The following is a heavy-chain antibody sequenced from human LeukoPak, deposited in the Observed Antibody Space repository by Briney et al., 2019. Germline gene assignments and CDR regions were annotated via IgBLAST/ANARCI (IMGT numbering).Heavy chain of an antibody. CDR1: GGSISSGGYY. J-gene: IGHJ3*02. Sequence: SETLSLTCTVSGGSISSGGYYWSWIRQHPGKGLEWIGYIYYSGSTYYNPSLKSRVTISVDTSKNQFSLKLSSVTAADTAVYYCARVSPGRGSYFPFDIWGQGTMVTVSS. CDR2: IYYSGST. CDR3: ARVSPGRGSYFPFDI. V-gene: IGHV4-31*03. D-gene: IGHD1-26*01.